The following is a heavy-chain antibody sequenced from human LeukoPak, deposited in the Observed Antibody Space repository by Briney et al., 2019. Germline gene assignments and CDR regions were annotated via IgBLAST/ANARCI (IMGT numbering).Heavy chain of an antibody. CDR2: ISSNGGST. CDR1: GFTFSSYA. V-gene: IGHV3-64*01. Sequence: PGGSLRLSCAASGFTFSSYAMHWVRQAPGKGLEYVSGISSNGGSTYYANSVKGRFTISRDNSKNTLYLQMGSLRAEDMAVYYCARDYNWGDWFDYWGQGTLVTVSS. CDR3: ARDYNWGDWFDY. J-gene: IGHJ4*02. D-gene: IGHD1-20*01.